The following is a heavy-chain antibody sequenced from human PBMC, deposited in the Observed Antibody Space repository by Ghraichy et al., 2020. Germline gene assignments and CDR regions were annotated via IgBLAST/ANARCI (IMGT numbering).Heavy chain of an antibody. J-gene: IGHJ4*02. Sequence: GGSLKLSCAASGFTVSSNYMTWVHQAPGKGLEWVSVIYSGGSTYYADSVKGRFTISRDNSKNTLYLQMNSLRAEDTAVYYCARVPIAVAGFDYWGQGTLVTVSS. CDR3: ARVPIAVAGFDY. CDR1: GFTVSSNY. D-gene: IGHD6-19*01. V-gene: IGHV3-53*01. CDR2: IYSGGST.